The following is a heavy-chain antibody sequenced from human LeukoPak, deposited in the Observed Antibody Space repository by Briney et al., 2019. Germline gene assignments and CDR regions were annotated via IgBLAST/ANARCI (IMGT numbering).Heavy chain of an antibody. V-gene: IGHV4-61*01. CDR1: GGSVSSGSYY. J-gene: IGHJ4*02. CDR2: IYYSGST. Sequence: PSETLSLTCTVSGGSVSSGSYYWSWIRQPPGKGLEWIGYIYYSGSTNYNPSLESRVTISVDTSKNQFSLKLSSVTAADTAVYYCAREYSYGPWVDYWGQGTLVTASS. D-gene: IGHD5-18*01. CDR3: AREYSYGPWVDY.